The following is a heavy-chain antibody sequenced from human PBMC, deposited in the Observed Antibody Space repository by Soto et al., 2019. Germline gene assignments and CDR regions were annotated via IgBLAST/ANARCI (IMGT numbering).Heavy chain of an antibody. Sequence: AGGSLRLSCPASGFTFSHYSMTWIRQAPGKGLEWVSYISSSGSYTKYADSLQGRFIVSRDSARNSFFLQMHSLRADDTAVYYCARTFYYDSSGYYYWDFQHWGQGTLVTVSS. V-gene: IGHV3-11*03. D-gene: IGHD3-22*01. J-gene: IGHJ1*01. CDR1: GFTFSHYS. CDR2: ISSSGSYT. CDR3: ARTFYYDSSGYYYWDFQH.